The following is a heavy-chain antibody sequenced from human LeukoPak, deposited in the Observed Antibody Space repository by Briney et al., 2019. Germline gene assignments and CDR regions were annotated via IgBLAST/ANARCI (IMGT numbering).Heavy chain of an antibody. CDR3: ASFGESDAFDI. V-gene: IGHV4-34*01. CDR2: INHSGST. J-gene: IGHJ3*02. CDR1: GGSFSGYY. Sequence: PSETLSLTCAVYGGSFSGYYWSWIRQPPGKGLEWIGEINHSGSTNYNPSLKSRVTISVDTSKNQFSLKLSSVTAADTAVYYCASFGESDAFDIWGQGTMVTVSS. D-gene: IGHD4-17*01.